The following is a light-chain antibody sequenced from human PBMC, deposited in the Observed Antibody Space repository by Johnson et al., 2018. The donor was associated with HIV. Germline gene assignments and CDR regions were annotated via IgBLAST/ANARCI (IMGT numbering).Light chain of an antibody. V-gene: IGLV1-51*02. Sequence: VLTQPPSVSAAPGQKVTISCSGSSSNIGNNYVSWYQQLPGTAPKLLIYENNKRPSGIRDRFSGSKSGTSATLGITGLQTGDEADYYCGTWDSSLSAYVIGTGTKVTVL. CDR3: GTWDSSLSAYV. CDR1: SSNIGNNY. J-gene: IGLJ1*01. CDR2: ENN.